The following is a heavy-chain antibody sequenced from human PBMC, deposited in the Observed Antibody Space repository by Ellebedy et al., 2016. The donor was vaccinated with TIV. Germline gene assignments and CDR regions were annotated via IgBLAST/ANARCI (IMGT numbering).Heavy chain of an antibody. CDR2: ISPGSTYI. CDR3: ARDASGSYYAEFVWSDP. CDR1: GFTFKSYT. D-gene: IGHD3-10*01. V-gene: IGHV3-21*01. Sequence: GGSLRLSXAASGFTFKSYTMNWVRQAPGKGLEWVSSISPGSTYIYYADSVKGRFTISRDNAKNSVYLQMNSLRAEDTAVYYCARDASGSYYAEFVWSDPWGQGTLVTVSS. J-gene: IGHJ5*02.